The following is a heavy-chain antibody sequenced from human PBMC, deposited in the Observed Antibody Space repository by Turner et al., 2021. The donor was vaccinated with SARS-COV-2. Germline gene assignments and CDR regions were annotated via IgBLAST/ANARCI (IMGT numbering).Heavy chain of an antibody. Sequence: QVQLVQSGAEVKKPGASVKVSCKASAYTFTGYYMHWVRQAPGQGLEWMGWINPNSGGAHYAQRFQGRVTMTRDTSISTAYMELSRLRSDDTAVYYCVRRYCNTATCYHLDYWGQGTLVTVSS. J-gene: IGHJ4*02. CDR1: AYTFTGYY. V-gene: IGHV1-2*02. CDR2: INPNSGGA. CDR3: VRRYCNTATCYHLDY. D-gene: IGHD2-15*01.